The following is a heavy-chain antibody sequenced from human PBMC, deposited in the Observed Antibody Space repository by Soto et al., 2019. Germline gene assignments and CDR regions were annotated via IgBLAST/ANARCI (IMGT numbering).Heavy chain of an antibody. J-gene: IGHJ6*02. CDR1: GFTFSIFG. V-gene: IGHV3-30*18. Sequence: QVQLVESGGGVVQPGRSLRLSCAASGFTFSIFGMHWVRQAPGKGLEWVAVISYDGSRTYYRDSVKGRFTISRDSSTNTLYLQMNSLRAEDTAVYYCAKSMAVAFPGFYGLDVWGQGTTVTVSS. CDR3: AKSMAVAFPGFYGLDV. D-gene: IGHD6-19*01. CDR2: ISYDGSRT.